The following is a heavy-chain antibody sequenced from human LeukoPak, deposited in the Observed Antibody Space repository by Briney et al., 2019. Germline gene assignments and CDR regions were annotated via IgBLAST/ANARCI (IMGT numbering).Heavy chain of an antibody. D-gene: IGHD3-16*01. Sequence: WETLSLTCAVYGGSFSGYYWSWIRQPPGKGLEWIGEINHSGSTNYNPSLKSRVTISVDTSKNQLSLKLSSVTAADTAVYYCASTEWGGYYYYYMDVWGKGTTVTVSS. CDR1: GGSFSGYY. V-gene: IGHV4-34*01. CDR2: INHSGST. J-gene: IGHJ6*03. CDR3: ASTEWGGYYYYYMDV.